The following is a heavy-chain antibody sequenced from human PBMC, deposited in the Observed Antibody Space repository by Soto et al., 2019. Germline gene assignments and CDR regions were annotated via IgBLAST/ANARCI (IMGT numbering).Heavy chain of an antibody. CDR1: GFTFSSYS. CDR2: ISSSSSYI. D-gene: IGHD3-3*01. Sequence: GGSLGLSCAASGFTFSSYSMNWVRQAPGKGLEWVSSISSSSSYIYYADSVKGRFTISRDNAKNSLYLQMNSLRAEDTAVYYCARGGDYDCWSGPDPIEYCHHWGQGTLVTFSS. V-gene: IGHV3-21*01. CDR3: ARGGDYDCWSGPDPIEYCHH. J-gene: IGHJ1*01.